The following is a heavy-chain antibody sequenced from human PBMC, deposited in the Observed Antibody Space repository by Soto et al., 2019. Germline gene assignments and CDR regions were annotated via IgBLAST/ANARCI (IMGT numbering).Heavy chain of an antibody. D-gene: IGHD1-26*01. CDR3: ASVRIVDSCPRNAYGTYCIDV. J-gene: IGHJ6*02. V-gene: IGHV5-10-1*01. Sequence: PGESLKIPCQGPGYSFTRYWISRVRQLPGTGLGRMGRIDPRDSYTNYSPSFPGHAPISADKSISTAYLQWVSLRASDTAMYYCASVRIVDSCPRNAYGTYCIDVWGQGTMVTVSS. CDR2: IDPRDSYT. CDR1: GYSFTRYW.